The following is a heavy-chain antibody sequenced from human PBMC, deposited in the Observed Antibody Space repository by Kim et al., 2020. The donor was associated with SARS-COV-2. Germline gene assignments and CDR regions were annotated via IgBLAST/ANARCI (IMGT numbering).Heavy chain of an antibody. CDR1: GYTFTDYF. V-gene: IGHV1-2*06. D-gene: IGHD2-21*02. Sequence: ASVKVSCKASGYTFTDYFIHWVRQAPGQRLQWMGRINPKTGDTYYSQDFRGRVTMTRGTSISTAFMEVTRLRSDDTAIYYCVRDALDMTAIKDGFVIWGQ. CDR3: VRDALDMTAIKDGFVI. CDR2: INPKTGDT. J-gene: IGHJ3*02.